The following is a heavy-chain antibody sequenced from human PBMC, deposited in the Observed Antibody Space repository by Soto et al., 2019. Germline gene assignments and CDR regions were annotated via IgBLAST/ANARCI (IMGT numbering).Heavy chain of an antibody. CDR2: INSDGSST. CDR3: ARAGSELAGANWFDP. Sequence: EVQLLESGGGLVQPGGSLRLSCAASGFTFSSDWLHWVRQAPGKGLVWVSRINSDGSSTSYADSVKGRFTISRDNAKNTLYLQMNSLRAEDTAGYYCARAGSELAGANWFDPWGQGTLVTVSS. V-gene: IGHV3-74*01. J-gene: IGHJ5*02. D-gene: IGHD1-26*01. CDR1: GFTFSSDW.